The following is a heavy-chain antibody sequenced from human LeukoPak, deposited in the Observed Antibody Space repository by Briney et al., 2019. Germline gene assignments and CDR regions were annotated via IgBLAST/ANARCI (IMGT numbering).Heavy chain of an antibody. D-gene: IGHD3-3*01. Sequence: SETLSLTCTVSGGSISSGSYYWSWIRQPAGKGLEWVGRIYTSGSTNYNPSLKSRVTISVDTSKNQFSLKLSSVTAADTAVYYCARDQYYDFWSGYSRRTNYYYYYMDVWGKGTTVTVSS. CDR3: ARDQYYDFWSGYSRRTNYYYYYMDV. CDR1: GGSISSGSYY. CDR2: IYTSGST. J-gene: IGHJ6*03. V-gene: IGHV4-61*02.